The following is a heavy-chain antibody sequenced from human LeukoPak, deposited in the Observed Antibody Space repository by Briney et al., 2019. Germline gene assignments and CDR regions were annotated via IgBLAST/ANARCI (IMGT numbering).Heavy chain of an antibody. J-gene: IGHJ6*03. CDR3: ARGRGRRVRYYMDV. CDR1: GGSVTDYY. V-gene: IGHV4-59*02. D-gene: IGHD3/OR15-3a*01. CDR2: IYYTGT. Sequence: PSETLSLTCTVSGGSVTDYYWSWIRQSPGKGLEWIGYIYYTGTSYNPSLKSRVTISADTSKNQFSLKLSSVTAADTAVYYCARGRGRRVRYYMDVWGKGTTVTVSS.